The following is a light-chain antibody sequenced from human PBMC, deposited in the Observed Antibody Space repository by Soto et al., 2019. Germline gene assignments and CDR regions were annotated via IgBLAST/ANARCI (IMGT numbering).Light chain of an antibody. J-gene: IGKJ5*01. CDR1: QSVDTN. V-gene: IGKV3D-15*01. CDR2: GVS. Sequence: EIVMTQSPATLSLSPGDTATLSCRASQSVDTNLAWYVQKPGQAPRRLIYGVSTWGTGVTDRFSGSGSGTEFTLTISSLQSEDFAIYYCKQYKSWPITFGQGTRLEIK. CDR3: KQYKSWPIT.